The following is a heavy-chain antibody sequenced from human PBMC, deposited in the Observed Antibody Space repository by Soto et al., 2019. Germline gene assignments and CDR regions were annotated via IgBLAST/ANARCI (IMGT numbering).Heavy chain of an antibody. CDR2: VWYDGSNK. V-gene: IGHV3-33*01. J-gene: IGHJ4*02. D-gene: IGHD2-21*02. Sequence: QVQLVESGGGVVQPGRSLRLSCAASGFTFSSYGMHWVRQAPGKGLEWVAVVWYDGSNKYYADSVKGRFTISRDNSKNTLYLQMNSLRAEDTAVYYCARTCGGDCYHLDYWGQGTLVTVSS. CDR3: ARTCGGDCYHLDY. CDR1: GFTFSSYG.